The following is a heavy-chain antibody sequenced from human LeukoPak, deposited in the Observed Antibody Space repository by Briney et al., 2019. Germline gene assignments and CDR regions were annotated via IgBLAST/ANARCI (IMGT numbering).Heavy chain of an antibody. CDR2: IYYSGST. CDR3: AREHGYSYGYRGYYFDY. CDR1: GGSISSYY. J-gene: IGHJ4*02. V-gene: IGHV4-59*01. D-gene: IGHD5-18*01. Sequence: SETLSLTCTVSGGSISSYYWSWLRQPPGKGLEWIGYIYYSGSTNYNPSLKSRVTISVDTSKNQFSLKLSSVTAADTAVYYCAREHGYSYGYRGYYFDYWGQGTLVTVSS.